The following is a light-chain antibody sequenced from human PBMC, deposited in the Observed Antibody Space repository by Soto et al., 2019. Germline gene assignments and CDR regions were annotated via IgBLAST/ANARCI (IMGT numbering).Light chain of an antibody. CDR2: DVS. V-gene: IGLV2-14*03. Sequence: QSVLTQPASVSVSPGQSIAISCTGTSSDVGGYNYVSWYQHHPGKAPTVMIYDVSNRPSGVSDRFSGSKSGNTASLTISGLQADDEADYYCSSYTSSSTYVFGTGTKVTVL. CDR3: SSYTSSSTYV. J-gene: IGLJ1*01. CDR1: SSDVGGYNY.